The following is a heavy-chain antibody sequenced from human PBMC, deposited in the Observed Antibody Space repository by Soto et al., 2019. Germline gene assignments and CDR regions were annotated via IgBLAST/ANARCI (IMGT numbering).Heavy chain of an antibody. J-gene: IGHJ4*02. V-gene: IGHV5-10-1*01. Sequence: GESLKISCRASGYSFPTYWISWVRQMPGKGLEWLGRIDPSDSKTYYSPSFQGHVTISADKSTSTAYLQLNNLKASDTAMYYCARLSDYWGQGTQVTVSS. CDR1: GYSFPTYW. CDR3: ARLSDY. CDR2: IDPSDSKT.